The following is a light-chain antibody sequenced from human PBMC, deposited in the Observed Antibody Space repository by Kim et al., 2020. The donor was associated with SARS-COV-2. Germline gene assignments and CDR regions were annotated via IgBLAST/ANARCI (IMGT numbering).Light chain of an antibody. Sequence: EIVMTQIPATLSVSPGERATLSCRASQSVSTNLAWYQQKPGQPPRPLIYSASTRATGVPARFSGSGSRTEFTLTISSLQSEDFAVYYCQQYNNGPRTFGGGTKVDIK. V-gene: IGKV3-15*01. CDR2: SAS. CDR1: QSVSTN. J-gene: IGKJ4*01. CDR3: QQYNNGPRT.